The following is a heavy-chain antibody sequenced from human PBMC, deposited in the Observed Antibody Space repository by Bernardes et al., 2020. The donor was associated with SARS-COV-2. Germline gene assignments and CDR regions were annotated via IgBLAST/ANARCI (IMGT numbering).Heavy chain of an antibody. D-gene: IGHD6-13*01. V-gene: IGHV4-34*01. CDR1: GGSFSGCY. Sequence: SETLSLTCAVYGGSFSGCYWSWIRQPPGKGLEWIGEINHSGSTNYNPSLKSRVTISVDTSKNQFSLKLSSVTAADTAVYYCARGDKYSSSWLYYYYYGMDVWGQGTTVTVSS. CDR3: ARGDKYSSSWLYYYYYGMDV. CDR2: INHSGST. J-gene: IGHJ6*02.